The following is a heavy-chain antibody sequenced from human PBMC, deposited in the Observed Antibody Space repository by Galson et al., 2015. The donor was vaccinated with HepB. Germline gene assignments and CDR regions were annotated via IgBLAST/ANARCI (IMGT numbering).Heavy chain of an antibody. CDR2: INRKSTYM. CDR1: GFTFSTNH. Sequence: SLRLSCAASGFTFSTNHMNWVRQAPGKGLEWVASINRKSTYMYYADSVRGRFTISRDNSKNTLYLQMNSLRVEDTAVYYCARGLHEWLLPHYFDYWGQGTLVTVSS. V-gene: IGHV3-21*01. J-gene: IGHJ4*02. CDR3: ARGLHEWLLPHYFDY. D-gene: IGHD3-22*01.